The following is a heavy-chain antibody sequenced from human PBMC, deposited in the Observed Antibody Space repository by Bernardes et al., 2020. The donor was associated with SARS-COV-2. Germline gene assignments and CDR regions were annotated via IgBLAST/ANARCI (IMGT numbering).Heavy chain of an antibody. V-gene: IGHV3-23*01. J-gene: IGHJ4*02. D-gene: IGHD1-26*01. CDR2: VSGVDGKT. CDR1: GFTFSSSG. CDR3: ARGHWGELLFDY. Sequence: GGSLRLSCAASGFTFSSSGMSWVRQAPGKGPEWVSGVSGVDGKTQYADSVKGRFTISRDNSKNTLCLQMNNLRAEDTAVYYCARGHWGELLFDYWGQGTLVTVSS.